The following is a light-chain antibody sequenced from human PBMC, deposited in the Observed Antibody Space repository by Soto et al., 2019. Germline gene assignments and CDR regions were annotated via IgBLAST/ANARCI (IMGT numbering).Light chain of an antibody. CDR1: QSVSSN. CDR2: GTS. CDR3: QQYNNWPPLT. J-gene: IGKJ3*01. V-gene: IGKV3-15*01. Sequence: EIVMTQSPATLSVSPGERATLSCRASQSVSSNLAWYQQKPGQAPRLLIYGTSTRATGIPARFSGSGSGTDFTLTISSLQSEDFVVYYCQQYNNWPPLTFGPGTKVDIK.